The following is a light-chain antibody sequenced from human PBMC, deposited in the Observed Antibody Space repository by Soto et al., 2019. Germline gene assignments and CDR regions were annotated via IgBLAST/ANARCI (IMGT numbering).Light chain of an antibody. CDR1: QSVSSSY. CDR2: GAS. J-gene: IGKJ1*01. V-gene: IGKV3-20*01. CDR3: QQYGSSPWP. Sequence: EVVLTQSPGTLSFSPGERATLSCRASQSVSSSYLARYQQEPGQAPRLLIYGASSRATGIPDGFSGSGAGTNFTLTISRLEPEYFAVYYYQQYGSSPWPFGQGTTVENK.